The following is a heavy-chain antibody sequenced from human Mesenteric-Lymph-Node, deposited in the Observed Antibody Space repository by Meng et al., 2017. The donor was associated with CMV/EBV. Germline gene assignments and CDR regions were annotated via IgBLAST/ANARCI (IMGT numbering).Heavy chain of an antibody. CDR2: ISSSSSYI. Sequence: GESLKISCAASGFTFSSYSMNWVRQAPGKGLEWVSSISSSSSYIYYADSVKGRFTISRDNAKNSLYLQMNSLRAEDTAVYYCARGGLYCSSASCYRTFDIWGQGTMVTVSS. CDR1: GFTFSSYS. V-gene: IGHV3-21*01. J-gene: IGHJ3*02. CDR3: ARGGLYCSSASCYRTFDI. D-gene: IGHD2-2*01.